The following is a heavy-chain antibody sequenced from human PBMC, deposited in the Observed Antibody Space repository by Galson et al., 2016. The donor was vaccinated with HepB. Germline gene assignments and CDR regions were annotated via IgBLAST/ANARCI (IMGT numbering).Heavy chain of an antibody. Sequence: SLRLSCAASGFTVSSNYMTWVRQAPGKGLEWVSVIYSGGSTYYADSVKGRFTISRDNSKNTLYLQMNSLRAKDTAVYYCARVSDGYNTAPVDYWGQGTLVTVSS. CDR1: GFTVSSNY. CDR3: ARVSDGYNTAPVDY. CDR2: IYSGGST. J-gene: IGHJ4*02. V-gene: IGHV3-66*01. D-gene: IGHD5-24*01.